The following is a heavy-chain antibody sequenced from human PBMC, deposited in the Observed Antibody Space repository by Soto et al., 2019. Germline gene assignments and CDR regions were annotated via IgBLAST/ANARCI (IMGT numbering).Heavy chain of an antibody. CDR2: INPNGGGT. D-gene: IGHD3-9*01. V-gene: IGHV1-2*02. Sequence: ASVKVSCKASGYTFTGYYMHWVRQAPGQGLEWMGWINPNGGGTNYAQKFQGRVTMTRDTSISTAYMELSRLRSDDTAVYYCARDRDILSYYGMDVWGQGTTVTVSS. J-gene: IGHJ6*02. CDR3: ARDRDILSYYGMDV. CDR1: GYTFTGYY.